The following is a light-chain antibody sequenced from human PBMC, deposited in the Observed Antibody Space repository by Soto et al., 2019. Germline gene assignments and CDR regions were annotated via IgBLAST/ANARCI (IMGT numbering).Light chain of an antibody. Sequence: EIVLTQSPGTLSLSQGERATLSCRASQSVSSYLAWYQQKPGQAPRLLIYDASNRATGIPARFSGSGSGTDFTLTISSLEPEDFAVYYCQQRSNWPPSFGQRTRLEI. CDR1: QSVSSY. CDR2: DAS. CDR3: QQRSNWPPS. V-gene: IGKV3-11*01. J-gene: IGKJ5*01.